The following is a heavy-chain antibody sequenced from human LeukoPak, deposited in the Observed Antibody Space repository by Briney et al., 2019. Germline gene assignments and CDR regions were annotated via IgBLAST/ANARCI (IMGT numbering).Heavy chain of an antibody. D-gene: IGHD5-12*01. V-gene: IGHV4-39*07. CDR3: AKIEDSGYDYRGWFDP. CDR2: IYYSGNT. CDR1: GDSISSSNYY. Sequence: SETLSLTCTVSGDSISSSNYYWGWIRQPPGKGLEWIGNIYYSGNTNYNPSLKSRVTISLDTSKNQFSLKVTSVTAADTAVYYCAKIEDSGYDYRGWFDPWGQGTLVTVSS. J-gene: IGHJ5*02.